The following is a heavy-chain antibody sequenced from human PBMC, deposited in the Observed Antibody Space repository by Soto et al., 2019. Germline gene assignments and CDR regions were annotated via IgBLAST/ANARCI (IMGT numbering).Heavy chain of an antibody. J-gene: IGHJ4*02. CDR2: IYYSGST. CDR1: GGSISNGAYY. D-gene: IGHD6-19*01. CDR3: ASYSSGWYDVSY. V-gene: IGHV4-61*08. Sequence: PSETLSLTCTVSGGSISNGAYYWSWIRQPPGKGLEWIGYIYYSGSTNYNPSLKSRVTISVDTSKNQFSLKLSSVTAADTAVYYCASYSSGWYDVSYWGQGTLVTVSS.